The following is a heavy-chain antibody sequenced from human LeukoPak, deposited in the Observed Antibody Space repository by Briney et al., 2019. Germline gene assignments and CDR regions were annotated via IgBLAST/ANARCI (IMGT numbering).Heavy chain of an antibody. Sequence: PGGSLRLSCAASGFTFSSYAIHWVRQGPGKGLEWVAYIAHHGSNKYYADSVKGRFTISRDNAKNTLYLQMNSLRAEGTAVYYCAREGTYCGGDCYSPYYYYYYMDVWGKGTTVTVSS. D-gene: IGHD2-21*02. CDR3: AREGTYCGGDCYSPYYYYYYMDV. CDR1: GFTFSSYA. J-gene: IGHJ6*03. CDR2: IAHHGSNK. V-gene: IGHV3-30*02.